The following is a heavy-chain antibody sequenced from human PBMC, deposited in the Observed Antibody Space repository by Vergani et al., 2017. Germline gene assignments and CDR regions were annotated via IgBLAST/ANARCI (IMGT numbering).Heavy chain of an antibody. V-gene: IGHV3-23*01. Sequence: EVQLLESGGDLVQPGGSLRLSCAASGFTFSSCAMSWVRQAPGKGLEWVSGISASGSSTYYGDSVKGRFTISRDNSKNTLYLQMNSLRAEDTAVYYCAKDKFYDSSLRWFDPWGQGTLVTVSS. J-gene: IGHJ5*02. D-gene: IGHD3-22*01. CDR2: ISASGSST. CDR3: AKDKFYDSSLRWFDP. CDR1: GFTFSSCA.